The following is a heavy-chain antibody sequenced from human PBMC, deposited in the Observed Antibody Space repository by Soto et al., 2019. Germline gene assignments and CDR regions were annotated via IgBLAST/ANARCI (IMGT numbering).Heavy chain of an antibody. J-gene: IGHJ4*02. CDR3: AHKGAGYRGFKY. Sequence: QITLKESGPTLVKPTQTLTLACTFSGFSLSTSGVGVGWIRQPPGKALEWLALIYWHDDKRYSPSLKSRLTITTPTSKNQVVLTMTNMDPVDTATYCLAHKGAGYRGFKYWGQGTLVTVPS. CDR2: IYWHDDK. CDR1: GFSLSTSGVG. V-gene: IGHV2-5*01. D-gene: IGHD5-12*01.